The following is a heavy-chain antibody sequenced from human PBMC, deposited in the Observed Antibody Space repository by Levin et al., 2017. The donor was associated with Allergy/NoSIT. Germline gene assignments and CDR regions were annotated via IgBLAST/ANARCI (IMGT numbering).Heavy chain of an antibody. Sequence: GESLKISCAASGFTVSNSYMNWVRQAPGKGLEWVSLINSGGTTYYADSVKGRFIISRDSSRNTLYLQMNSLRGEDTAVYYCTRDGSRYVSSSYLDSRGQGTLVTVSS. CDR3: TRDGSRYVSSSYLDS. D-gene: IGHD6-13*01. V-gene: IGHV3-66*01. CDR2: INSGGTT. CDR1: GFTVSNSY. J-gene: IGHJ4*02.